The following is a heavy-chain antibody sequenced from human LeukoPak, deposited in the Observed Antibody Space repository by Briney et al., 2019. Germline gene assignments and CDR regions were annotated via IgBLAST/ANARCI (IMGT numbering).Heavy chain of an antibody. CDR3: ARGSYSSGWYADY. CDR2: IIPILGIA. D-gene: IGHD6-19*01. V-gene: IGHV1-69*02. Sequence: SVKVSCKASGGTFSSYTISWLRQAPGQGLEWMGRIIPILGIANYAQKFQGRVTITADKSTSTAYMELSSLRSEDTAVYYCARGSYSSGWYADYWGQGTLVTVSS. J-gene: IGHJ4*02. CDR1: GGTFSSYT.